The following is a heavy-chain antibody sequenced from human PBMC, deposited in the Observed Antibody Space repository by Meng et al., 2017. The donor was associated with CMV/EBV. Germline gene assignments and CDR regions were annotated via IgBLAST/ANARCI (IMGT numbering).Heavy chain of an antibody. CDR1: GGSISSSSYY. CDR2: IYYSGST. D-gene: IGHD3-22*01. V-gene: IGHV4-39*07. CDR3: ARGVVTMIVVYDP. Sequence: LQLEESGPGLGKPSETLSLTCTVPGGSISSSSYYWGWIRQPPGKGLEWIGSIYYSGSTYYNPSLKSRVTISVDTSKNQFSLKLSSVTAADTAVYYCARGVVTMIVVYDPWGQGTLVTVSS. J-gene: IGHJ5*02.